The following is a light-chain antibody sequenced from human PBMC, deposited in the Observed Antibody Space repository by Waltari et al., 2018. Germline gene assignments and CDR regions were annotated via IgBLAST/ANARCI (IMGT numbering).Light chain of an antibody. V-gene: IGLV2-14*03. CDR2: DVT. Sequence: QSALTQPASVSGSPGQSITFSCTGTSSDVGVYNFVSWYQQHPGKAPKLIIYDVTKRPSGVSNRFSGSKSGNTASLTISGLQTEDEADYYCSSYTSATIYVFGIGTKVVVL. CDR1: SSDVGVYNF. CDR3: SSYTSATIYV. J-gene: IGLJ1*01.